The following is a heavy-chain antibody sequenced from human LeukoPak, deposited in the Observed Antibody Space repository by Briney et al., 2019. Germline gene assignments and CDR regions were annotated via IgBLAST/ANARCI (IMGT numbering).Heavy chain of an antibody. CDR3: ARGGILSDGYYFDY. Sequence: PSETLSLTCTVSGYSINTSLYYWGWIRQPPGKGLEWIGEINHSGSTNHNPSLKSRVTISVDTSKNQFSLKLSSVTAADTAVYYCARGGILSDGYYFDYWGQGTPITVSS. CDR2: INHSGST. J-gene: IGHJ4*02. V-gene: IGHV4-39*07. CDR1: GYSINTSLYY. D-gene: IGHD3-16*01.